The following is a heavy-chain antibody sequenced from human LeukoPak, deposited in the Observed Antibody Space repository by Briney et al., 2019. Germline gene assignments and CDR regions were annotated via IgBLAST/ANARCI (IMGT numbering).Heavy chain of an antibody. CDR2: IRYDGSNK. Sequence: GGSLRLSCAASGFTFSSYGMHWVRQAPGKGLEWVAFIRYDGSNKYYADSVKGRFTISRDNSKNTLYLRMNSLRAEDTAVYYCAKSGYDFGGWFDPWGQGTLVTVSS. CDR1: GFTFSSYG. D-gene: IGHD5-12*01. CDR3: AKSGYDFGGWFDP. J-gene: IGHJ5*02. V-gene: IGHV3-30*02.